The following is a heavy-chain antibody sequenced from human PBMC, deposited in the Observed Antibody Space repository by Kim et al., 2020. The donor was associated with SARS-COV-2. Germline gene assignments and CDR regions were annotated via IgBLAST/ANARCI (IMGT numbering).Heavy chain of an antibody. CDR1: GGSISSYY. CDR2: IYTSGST. V-gene: IGHV4-4*07. CDR3: ARDADIVATAPFDY. D-gene: IGHD5-12*01. J-gene: IGHJ4*02. Sequence: SETLSLTCTVSGGSISSYYWSWIRQPAGKGLEWIGRIYTSGSTNYNPSLKSRVTMSVDTSKNQFSLKLSSVTAADTAVYYCARDADIVATAPFDYWGQGTLVTVSS.